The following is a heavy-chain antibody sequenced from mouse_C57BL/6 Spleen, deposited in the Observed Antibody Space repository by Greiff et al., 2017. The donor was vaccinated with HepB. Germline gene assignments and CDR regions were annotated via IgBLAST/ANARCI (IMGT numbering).Heavy chain of an antibody. V-gene: IGHV1-82*01. CDR2: IYPGDGDT. Sequence: QVQLKQSGPELVKPGASVKISCKASGYAFSSSWMNWVKQRPGKGLEWIGRIYPGDGDTNYNGKFKGKATLTADKSSSTAYMQLSSLTSEDSAVYFCARWPLFITTVVATDYWGQGTTLTVSS. D-gene: IGHD1-1*01. CDR3: ARWPLFITTVVATDY. CDR1: GYAFSSSW. J-gene: IGHJ2*01.